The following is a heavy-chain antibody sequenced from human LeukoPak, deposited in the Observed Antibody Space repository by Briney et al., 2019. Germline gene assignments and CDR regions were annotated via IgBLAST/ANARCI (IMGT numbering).Heavy chain of an antibody. Sequence: PSETLSLTCAVSGYSISSGYYWGWIRQPPGKGLEWIGSIYHSGSTYYNPSLKSRVTISVDTSKNQFSLKLSSVTAADTAVYYCARRAVRDYYYYMDVWGKGTTVTVSS. J-gene: IGHJ6*03. CDR1: GYSISSGYY. D-gene: IGHD3-3*01. V-gene: IGHV4-38-2*01. CDR2: IYHSGST. CDR3: ARRAVRDYYYYMDV.